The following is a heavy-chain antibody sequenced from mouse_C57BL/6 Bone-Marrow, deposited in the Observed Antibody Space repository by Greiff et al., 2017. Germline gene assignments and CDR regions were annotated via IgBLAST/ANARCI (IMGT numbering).Heavy chain of an antibody. D-gene: IGHD1-1*01. J-gene: IGHJ3*01. CDR3: ARGPYYYGSTPFAY. CDR2: ISDGGSYT. Sequence: EVQLQESGGGLVKPGGSLKLSCAASGFTFSSYAMSWVRQTPEKRLEWVATISDGGSYTYYPDNVKGRFPISRDNAKNNLYLQMSHLKSEDTAMYYCARGPYYYGSTPFAYWGQGTLVTVSA. CDR1: GFTFSSYA. V-gene: IGHV5-4*01.